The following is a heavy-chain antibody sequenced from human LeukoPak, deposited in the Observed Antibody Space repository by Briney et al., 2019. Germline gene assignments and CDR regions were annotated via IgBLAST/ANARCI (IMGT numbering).Heavy chain of an antibody. CDR2: ISAYNGNT. V-gene: IGHV1-18*01. J-gene: IGHJ5*02. Sequence: GASVKVSCKASGYTFTSYGISWVRQAPGQGLEWMGWISAYNGNTNYAQKLQGRVTMTTDTSTSTAYMELRSLRSDDTAVYYCARDVFRVAGQTKGDFDPWGQGTLVTVSS. CDR1: GYTFTSYG. CDR3: ARDVFRVAGQTKGDFDP. D-gene: IGHD6-19*01.